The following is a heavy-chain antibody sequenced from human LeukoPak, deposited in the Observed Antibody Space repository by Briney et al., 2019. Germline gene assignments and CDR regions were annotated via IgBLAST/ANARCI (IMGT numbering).Heavy chain of an antibody. V-gene: IGHV4-34*01. J-gene: IGHJ4*02. CDR3: ARGRKYTSGYRVTELGSGYSDY. CDR1: GGSFSGYF. CDR2: INHSRIT. Sequence: ETLSLTCAVYGGSFSGYFWSWVRQPPGKGLEWIGEINHSRITNYNPSLKSRVTISVDTSKDQFSLKLSSVTAADTAVYYCARGRKYTSGYRVTELGSGYSDYWGQGTLVTVSS. D-gene: IGHD5-18*01.